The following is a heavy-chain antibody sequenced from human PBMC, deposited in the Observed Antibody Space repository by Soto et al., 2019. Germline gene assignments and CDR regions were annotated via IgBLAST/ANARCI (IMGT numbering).Heavy chain of an antibody. J-gene: IGHJ5*02. CDR2: LWYDGSNK. D-gene: IGHD6-13*01. CDR3: ARGYGWFDP. CDR1: GFTFSSYG. V-gene: IGHV3-33*01. Sequence: QVQLVESGGGVVQPGRSLRLSCAASGFTFSSYGMHWVRQAPGKGLEWVAVLWYDGSNKYYADSVKGRFTISRDNSKNTLYLQMNSLRAEDTAVYYCARGYGWFDPWGQRTLVTVSS.